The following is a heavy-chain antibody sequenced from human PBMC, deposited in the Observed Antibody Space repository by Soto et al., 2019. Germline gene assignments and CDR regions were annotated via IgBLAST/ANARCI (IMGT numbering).Heavy chain of an antibody. CDR1: GGTFRSFA. J-gene: IGHJ4*02. Sequence: ASVKVSCKASGGTFRSFAFSGVRQAPGDGLEWVGGITPLFGTTNYAEKLQGRVTLTADESTSTVHMELSSLTSADSAVYFCVKDNDPAYDFWGQGTLVTVSS. D-gene: IGHD1-1*01. V-gene: IGHV1-69*13. CDR3: VKDNDPAYDF. CDR2: ITPLFGTT.